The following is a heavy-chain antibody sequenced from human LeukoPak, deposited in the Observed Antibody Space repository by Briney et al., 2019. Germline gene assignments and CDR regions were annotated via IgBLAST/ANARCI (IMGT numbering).Heavy chain of an antibody. V-gene: IGHV3-30*02. J-gene: IGHJ6*02. CDR1: GFTFSSYG. Sequence: GGSLRLSCAASGFTFSSYGMHWVRQAPGKGLEWVAFIRYDGSNKYYADSVKGRFTISRDNSKNTLYLQMNSLRAEDTAVYYCARDLREYYYYYGMDVWGQGTTVTVSS. CDR2: IRYDGSNK. CDR3: ARDLREYYYYYGMDV.